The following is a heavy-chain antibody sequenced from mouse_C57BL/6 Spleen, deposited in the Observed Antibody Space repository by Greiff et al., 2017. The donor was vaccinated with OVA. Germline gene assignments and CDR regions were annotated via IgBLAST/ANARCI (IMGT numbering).Heavy chain of an antibody. CDR1: GYTFTSYW. CDR2: IYPGSGST. V-gene: IGHV1-55*01. CDR3: ARSDYYGSSSDY. J-gene: IGHJ2*01. D-gene: IGHD1-1*01. Sequence: QVQLKQPGAELVKPGASVKMSCKASGYTFTSYWITWVKQRPGQGLEWIGDIYPGSGSTNYNEKFKSKATLTVDTSSSTAYMQLSSLTSEDSAVYYCARSDYYGSSSDYWGQGTTLTVSS.